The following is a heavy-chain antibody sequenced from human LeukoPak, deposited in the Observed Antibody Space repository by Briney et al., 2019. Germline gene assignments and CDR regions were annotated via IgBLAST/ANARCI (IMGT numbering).Heavy chain of an antibody. J-gene: IGHJ6*02. Sequence: GGSLRLSCAASGFTFSDYYMSWIRQAPGKGLEWVSYISSSGSTIYYAASVKGRFTISRDNAKNSLYLQMNSLRAEDTAVYYCARDQIIVRGVYYYYGMDVWGQGTTVTVSS. CDR1: GFTFSDYY. CDR2: ISSSGSTI. V-gene: IGHV3-11*01. CDR3: ARDQIIVRGVYYYYGMDV. D-gene: IGHD3-10*01.